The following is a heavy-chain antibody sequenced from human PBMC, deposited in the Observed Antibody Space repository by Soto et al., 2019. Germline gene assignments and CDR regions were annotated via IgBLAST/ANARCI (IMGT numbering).Heavy chain of an antibody. V-gene: IGHV4-59*01. CDR1: GGSISSYY. CDR2: IYYSGST. Sequence: SETLSLTCTVSGGSISSYYWSWIRQPPGKGLEWIGYIYYSGSTNYNPSLKSRVTISVDTSKNQFSLKLSSVTAADTAVYYCARGTTSGYYYDSSGYYQFDYWGQGTLVTVSS. J-gene: IGHJ4*02. D-gene: IGHD3-22*01. CDR3: ARGTTSGYYYDSSGYYQFDY.